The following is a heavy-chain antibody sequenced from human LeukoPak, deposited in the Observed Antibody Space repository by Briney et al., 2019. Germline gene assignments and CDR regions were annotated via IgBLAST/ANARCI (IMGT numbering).Heavy chain of an antibody. V-gene: IGHV3-64D*09. J-gene: IGHJ4*02. D-gene: IGHD2-21*01. Sequence: GGSLRLSCSASGFTFSNYALYWVRQGPGKGLEYSSAISSDGGSTYYADSVKGRFTISRDNSKNTVYLQMSSLRTEDTAVYYCVNIALAVYWGQGTLVTVSS. CDR2: ISSDGGST. CDR3: VNIALAVY. CDR1: GFTFSNYA.